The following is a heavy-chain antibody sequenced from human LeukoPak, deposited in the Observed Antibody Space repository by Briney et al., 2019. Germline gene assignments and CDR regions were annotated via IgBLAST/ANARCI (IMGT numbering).Heavy chain of an antibody. CDR3: ARAIITIFGSDAFDI. CDR2: ISAYNGNT. V-gene: IGHV1-18*01. Sequence: ASVKVSCKASGYTFTSYGISWVRQAPGQGLEWMGWISAYNGNTNYAQKLQGRVTMTTDTSTSTAYMELRSLRSDDTAVYYCARAIITIFGSDAFDIWGQGTMVTVSS. D-gene: IGHD3-3*01. CDR1: GYTFTSYG. J-gene: IGHJ3*02.